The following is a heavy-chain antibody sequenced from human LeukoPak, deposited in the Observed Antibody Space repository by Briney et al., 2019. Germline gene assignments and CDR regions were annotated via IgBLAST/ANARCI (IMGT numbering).Heavy chain of an antibody. J-gene: IGHJ4*02. CDR1: GFTFSSSD. V-gene: IGHV3-21*01. CDR3: ASGWLQQTNIATGYFDY. Sequence: GGSLRLSCAASGFTFSSSDMNWVRQAPGKGLEWVSPITTDSAYIYYADSVNGRFTVSRDNAKNSLYLQMNSLTAEDTAVYYCASGWLQQTNIATGYFDYWGQGILVTVSS. D-gene: IGHD5-24*01. CDR2: ITTDSAYI.